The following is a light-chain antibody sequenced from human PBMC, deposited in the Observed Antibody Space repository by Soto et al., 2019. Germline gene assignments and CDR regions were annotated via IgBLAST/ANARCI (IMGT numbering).Light chain of an antibody. CDR2: YDD. CDR3: AAWDDSLSGPV. CDR1: SSNIGNNA. Sequence: QSVLTQPPSVSAAPGQRVTISCSGSSSNIGNNAVNWYQQLPGKAPKLVIHYDDQVPSGVSDRFSGSKSGTSASLAISALQSEDEADYYCAAWDDSLSGPVFGGGPKLTVL. J-gene: IGLJ3*02. V-gene: IGLV1-36*01.